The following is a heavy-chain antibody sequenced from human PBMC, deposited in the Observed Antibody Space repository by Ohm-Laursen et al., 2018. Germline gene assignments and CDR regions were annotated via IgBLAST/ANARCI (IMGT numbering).Heavy chain of an antibody. D-gene: IGHD2-15*01. J-gene: IGHJ4*02. CDR1: GYTFTSYD. V-gene: IGHV1-8*01. CDR3: ARAGYCSGGACYSGAVDY. CDR2: MNPNSGNT. Sequence: ASVKVSCKASGYTFTSYDINWVRQATGQGLEWMGWMNPNSGNTGYAQKFQGRVTMTTDTSTNTVYMELRSLRSDDTAVYYCARAGYCSGGACYSGAVDYWGQGTLVTVSS.